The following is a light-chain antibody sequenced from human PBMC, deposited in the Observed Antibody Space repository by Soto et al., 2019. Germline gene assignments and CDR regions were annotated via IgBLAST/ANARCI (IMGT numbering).Light chain of an antibody. J-gene: IGKJ2*01. CDR1: QGISNY. CDR3: QQFNNYPRP. Sequence: DIQVTQSPSFLSASVGDRVTITCRASQGISNYLAWYQQKPGRAPKLLIYTASTLHSEVPSRFSGSGSGTEFARTISSLQPEDFAPYYCQQFNNYPRPFGQGTKLQIK. V-gene: IGKV1-9*01. CDR2: TAS.